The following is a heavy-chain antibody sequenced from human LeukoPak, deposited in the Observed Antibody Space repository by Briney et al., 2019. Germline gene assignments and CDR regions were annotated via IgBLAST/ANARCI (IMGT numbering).Heavy chain of an antibody. V-gene: IGHV4-34*01. Sequence: PSETLSLTCAVYGGSFSGYYWSWIRQPPGKGLEWIGKINHSGSTNYNPSLKSRVTISVDTSKNQFSLKLSSVTAADTAVYYCARGGYCSSTSCYTFWFDPWGQGTLVTVSS. D-gene: IGHD2-2*02. CDR3: ARGGYCSSTSCYTFWFDP. CDR2: INHSGST. J-gene: IGHJ5*02. CDR1: GGSFSGYY.